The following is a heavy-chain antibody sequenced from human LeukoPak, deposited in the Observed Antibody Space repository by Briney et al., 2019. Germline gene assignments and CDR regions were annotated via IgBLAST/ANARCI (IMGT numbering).Heavy chain of an antibody. D-gene: IGHD1-26*01. CDR3: ASSGSYRFDY. V-gene: IGHV3-48*02. CDR1: GFTFSSYS. Sequence: GRSLRLSCAASGFTFSSYSMNWVRQAPGKGLEWVSHITASGTAMFYADSVKGRFTISRDNAKNSLYLQMNSLRDEDTAVYYCASSGSYRFDYWGQGTLVTVSS. CDR2: ITASGTAM. J-gene: IGHJ4*02.